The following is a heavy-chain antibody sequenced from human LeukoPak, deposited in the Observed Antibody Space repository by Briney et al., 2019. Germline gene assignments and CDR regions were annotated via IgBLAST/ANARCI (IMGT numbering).Heavy chain of an antibody. CDR1: GYTFTSYG. CDR2: ISAYNGNT. J-gene: IGHJ6*03. V-gene: IGHV1-18*01. D-gene: IGHD6-13*01. Sequence: EASVKVSCKASGYTFTSYGISWVRQAPGQGLEWMGWISAYNGNTNYAQKLQGRVIMTTDTSTSTAYMELRSLRSDDTAVYYCAREAGRSSWYAYYYYYMDVWGKGTTVTISS. CDR3: AREAGRSSWYAYYYYYMDV.